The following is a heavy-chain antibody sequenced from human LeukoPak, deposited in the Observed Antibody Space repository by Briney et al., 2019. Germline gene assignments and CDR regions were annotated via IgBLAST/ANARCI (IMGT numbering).Heavy chain of an antibody. CDR3: ARAVRDYYDSSGNYDAFDI. D-gene: IGHD3-22*01. J-gene: IGHJ3*02. CDR2: MHSNSGNT. Sequence: ASVKVSCKASGYTFTNHDINWVRQASGQGLEWMGWMHSNSGNTGYAQKFQGRVSMTTNPSISTAYMELSSLRSEDTAIYYCARAVRDYYDSSGNYDAFDIWAKGQWSPSLQ. V-gene: IGHV1-8*01. CDR1: GYTFTNHD.